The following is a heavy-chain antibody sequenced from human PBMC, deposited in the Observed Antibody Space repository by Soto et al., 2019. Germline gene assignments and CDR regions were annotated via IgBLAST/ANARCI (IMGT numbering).Heavy chain of an antibody. CDR2: ISSSSSYT. J-gene: IGHJ6*02. CDR1: GFTFSDYY. D-gene: IGHD3-10*01. CDR3: ARAQQGLRHYYGMDV. Sequence: GGSLRLSCAASGFTFSDYYMSWIRQAPGKGLEWVSYISSSSSYTNYADSVKGRFTISRDNAKNSLYLQMNSLRAEDTAVYYCARAQQGLRHYYGMDVWGQGTTVTVSS. V-gene: IGHV3-11*06.